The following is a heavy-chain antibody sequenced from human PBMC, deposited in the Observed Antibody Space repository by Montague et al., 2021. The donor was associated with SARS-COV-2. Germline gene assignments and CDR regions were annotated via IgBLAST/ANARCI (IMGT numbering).Heavy chain of an antibody. D-gene: IGHD3-3*02. V-gene: IGHV4-34*01. CDR3: ARGQVSVFGVLIMRPAAGPFDV. CDR1: GGSFSDYY. CDR2: ITYNTNA. J-gene: IGHJ3*01. Sequence: SETLSLTCSVYGGSFSDYYWSWVRQPPGKGLEWIGEITYNTNATCNPSLQSRVSISVDTSKSQFSLRLTSVTAADTGVYFCARGQVSVFGVLIMRPAAGPFDVWGQGTKVTVSS.